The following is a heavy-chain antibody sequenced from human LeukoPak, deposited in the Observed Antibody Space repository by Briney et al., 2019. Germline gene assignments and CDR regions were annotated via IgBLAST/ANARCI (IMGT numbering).Heavy chain of an antibody. CDR1: GFTFSTYA. CDR2: IGGSGGST. CDR3: AKDTTGSYYINGAFDI. V-gene: IGHV3-23*01. Sequence: PGGSLRLSCAASGFTFSTYAMYWVRQAPVKGLEWVSVIGGSGGSTYYADSVKGRFTISRDTSKNTLYLQMNSLRAEDTAVYYCAKDTTGSYYINGAFDIWGQGTMVTVSS. J-gene: IGHJ3*02. D-gene: IGHD1-26*01.